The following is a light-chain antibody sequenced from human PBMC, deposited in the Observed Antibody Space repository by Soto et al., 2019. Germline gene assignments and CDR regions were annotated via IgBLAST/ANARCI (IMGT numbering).Light chain of an antibody. CDR1: QSVSSSY. Sequence: EIVLTQSPGTLSLSPGERATLSCRASQSVSSSYLAWYQQKPGQAPRLLIYGASSRATGIPDRFSGSGSGTDFTLTINRLEPEDFAVYYCQQYGNSPPLTFGGGTKVEIK. V-gene: IGKV3-20*01. CDR2: GAS. CDR3: QQYGNSPPLT. J-gene: IGKJ4*01.